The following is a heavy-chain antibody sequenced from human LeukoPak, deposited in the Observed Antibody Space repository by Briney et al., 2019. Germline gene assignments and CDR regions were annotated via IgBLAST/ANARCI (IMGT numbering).Heavy chain of an antibody. CDR1: GYTFSSYG. Sequence: ASVKVSCKASGYTFSSYGISWVRQAPGQGLEWMGWISAYNGNTNYRQKLQGRVTMTTDTSTNTAYMDLRSLRSDDTAIYYCARDSPDGSGTYYNDSPDYWGQGTWSPSPQ. D-gene: IGHD3-10*01. V-gene: IGHV1-18*01. CDR2: ISAYNGNT. J-gene: IGHJ4*02. CDR3: ARDSPDGSGTYYNDSPDY.